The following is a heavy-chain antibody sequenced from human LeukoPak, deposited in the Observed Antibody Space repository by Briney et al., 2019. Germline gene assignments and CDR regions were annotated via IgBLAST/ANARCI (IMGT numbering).Heavy chain of an antibody. CDR2: IIPIFGTA. CDR1: GGTFSSYA. V-gene: IGHV1-69*06. Sequence: ASVKVSCKASGGTFSSYAISWVRQAPGQGLEWMGGIIPIFGTANYAQKFQGRVTITADKSTSTAYTELSSLRPEDTAVYYCARGPRTTGTTYYYYGMDVWGKGTTVTVSS. J-gene: IGHJ6*04. D-gene: IGHD1-1*01. CDR3: ARGPRTTGTTYYYYGMDV.